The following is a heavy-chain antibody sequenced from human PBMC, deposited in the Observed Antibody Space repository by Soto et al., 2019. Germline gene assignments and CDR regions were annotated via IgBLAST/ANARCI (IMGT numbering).Heavy chain of an antibody. CDR3: TRGGSMVNGEFTS. CDR1: GFSLSSRA. Sequence: EVQLLESGGGLVQPGGSLRLSCAASGFSLSSRAMSWVRQAPGKGLEWVSTISGSGVSTYYPDSVRGRFTISKDNSKNTVYLQRNSLRDEDTAEYCCTRGGSMVNGEFTSWGQGTLVTVSS. V-gene: IGHV3-23*01. CDR2: ISGSGVST. J-gene: IGHJ5*02. D-gene: IGHD3-10*01.